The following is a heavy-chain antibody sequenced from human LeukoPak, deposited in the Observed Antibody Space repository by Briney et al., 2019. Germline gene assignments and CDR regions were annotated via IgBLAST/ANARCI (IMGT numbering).Heavy chain of an antibody. Sequence: GGSLRLSCAASGFTFSSYAMHWVRQAPGKGLEYVSAISSNGGSTYYANSVKGRFTISRDNSKNTLYLQMGSLRAEDMAVYYCARDHPPEIQLLFDGGYFDYYYYMDVWGKGTTVTVSS. V-gene: IGHV3-64*01. CDR3: ARDHPPEIQLLFDGGYFDYYYYMDV. CDR2: ISSNGGST. CDR1: GFTFSSYA. J-gene: IGHJ6*03. D-gene: IGHD2-2*01.